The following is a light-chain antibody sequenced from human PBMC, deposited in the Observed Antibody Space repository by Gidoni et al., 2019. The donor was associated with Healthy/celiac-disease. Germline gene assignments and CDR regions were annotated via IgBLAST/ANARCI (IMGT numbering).Light chain of an antibody. CDR3: QVWDSSSDHPWV. CDR2: DDS. CDR1: NIGSKS. Sequence: SYVLPLPPSLLVSPGQTARITCVGNNIGSKSVNWYQQKPGQAPVLVVYDDSDRPSGISERFSGSNAGNTATLTSSRVEAGDEADYYCQVWDSSSDHPWVVGGGTKLTVL. V-gene: IGLV3-21*02. J-gene: IGLJ3*02.